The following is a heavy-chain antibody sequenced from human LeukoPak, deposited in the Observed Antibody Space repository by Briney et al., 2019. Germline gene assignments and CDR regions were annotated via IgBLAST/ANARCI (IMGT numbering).Heavy chain of an antibody. J-gene: IGHJ3*02. CDR3: ARDCSGGSCYGAFDI. CDR1: GVSISSISSNNYH. Sequence: SETLSLTCIVSGVSISSISSNNYHWGWIRQPPGKGLEWIGYIYDSGSTYYNPSLKSRITISVDTSENRFSLKLSSVTATDTAVYYCARDCSGGSCYGAFDIWGQGTMVTVSS. D-gene: IGHD2-15*01. CDR2: IYDSGST. V-gene: IGHV4-30-4*08.